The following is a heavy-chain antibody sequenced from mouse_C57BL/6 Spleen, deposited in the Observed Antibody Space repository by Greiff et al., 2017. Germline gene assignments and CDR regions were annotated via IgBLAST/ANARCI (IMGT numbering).Heavy chain of an antibody. Sequence: VKLVESGPELVKPGASVKISCKASGYAFSSSWMNWVKQRPGKGFEWIGRIYPGDGDTNYNGKFKGKATLTADKSSSTAYMQLSSLTSEDSAVYFCARGLTEYYFDYWGQGTTLTVSS. V-gene: IGHV1-82*01. J-gene: IGHJ2*01. CDR1: GYAFSSSW. D-gene: IGHD2-13*01. CDR3: ARGLTEYYFDY. CDR2: IYPGDGDT.